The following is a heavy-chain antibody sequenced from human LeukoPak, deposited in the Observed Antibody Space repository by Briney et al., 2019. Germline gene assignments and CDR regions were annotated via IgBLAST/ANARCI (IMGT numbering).Heavy chain of an antibody. CDR3: ARNGYTSGWYRN. D-gene: IGHD6-19*01. CDR2: IYSGGST. Sequence: PGGSLRLSCAASGFTVSSNYMSWVRQAPGKGLEWASTIYSGGSTYYADSVKGRFTISRDTSKNTLYLQMNSLRGEDTAVYYCARNGYTSGWYRNWGQGTLVTVSS. V-gene: IGHV3-53*01. CDR1: GFTVSSNY. J-gene: IGHJ4*02.